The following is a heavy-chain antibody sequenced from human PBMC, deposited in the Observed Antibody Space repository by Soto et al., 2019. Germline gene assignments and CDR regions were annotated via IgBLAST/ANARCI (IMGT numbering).Heavy chain of an antibody. CDR2: INRDGSKK. CDR1: GFTLSAYW. D-gene: IGHD6-13*01. Sequence: EVQLEESGGDLVQPGGSLRLSCAASGFTLSAYWMTWGRQAPGKGLEWVANINRDGSKKSYLDSVRGRFNISRDKVGNSLYLQMDSLRADDTALYYCARDVSPGSSSLYLDAFDIWGQGTMVTVSS. J-gene: IGHJ3*02. CDR3: ARDVSPGSSSLYLDAFDI. V-gene: IGHV3-7*05.